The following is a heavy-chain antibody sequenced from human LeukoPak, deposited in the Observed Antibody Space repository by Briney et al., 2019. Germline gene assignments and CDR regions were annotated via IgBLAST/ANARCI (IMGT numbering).Heavy chain of an antibody. Sequence: ASVKVSCKASGYTFTSYYMHWVRQAPGQGLEWMGIINPSGGSTSYAQKFQGRVTMTRDTSTSTVYMELSSLRSEDTAVYYCAKDRAVERYFDWFHTFPYWGQGTLVTVSS. CDR2: INPSGGST. D-gene: IGHD3-9*01. CDR1: GYTFTSYY. CDR3: AKDRAVERYFDWFHTFPY. V-gene: IGHV1-46*01. J-gene: IGHJ4*02.